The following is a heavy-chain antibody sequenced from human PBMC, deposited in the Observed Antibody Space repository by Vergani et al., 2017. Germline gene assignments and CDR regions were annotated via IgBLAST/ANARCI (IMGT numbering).Heavy chain of an antibody. CDR1: GYSFTSYW. Sequence: EVQLVQSGAEVKKPGESLKISCKGSGYSFTSYWIGWVRQMPGKGLEWMGIIYPGDSDTRYSQSFQGQVTISADKSISTAYLQWSSLKASDTAMSYCARVDDSSGYYYAEDYWGQGTLVTVSS. J-gene: IGHJ4*02. CDR3: ARVDDSSGYYYAEDY. CDR2: IYPGDSDT. D-gene: IGHD3-22*01. V-gene: IGHV5-51*01.